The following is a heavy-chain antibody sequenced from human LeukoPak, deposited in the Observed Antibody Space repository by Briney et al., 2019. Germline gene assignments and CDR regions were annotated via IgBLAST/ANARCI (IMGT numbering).Heavy chain of an antibody. Sequence: PGGSLRLSCAASGFTVSDYSMSWVRQAPGKGLEWVSAISGSGSYTDYADSVKGRFTISKDNSKNTLYMRMSSLRAEDTAVYYYAKRRYDSSGHFDSWGQGTLVTVSS. CDR1: GFTVSDYS. J-gene: IGHJ4*02. CDR2: ISGSGSYT. V-gene: IGHV3-23*01. D-gene: IGHD3-22*01. CDR3: AKRRYDSSGHFDS.